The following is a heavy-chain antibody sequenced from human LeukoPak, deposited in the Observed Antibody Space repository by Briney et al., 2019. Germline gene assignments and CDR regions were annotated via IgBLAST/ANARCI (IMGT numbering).Heavy chain of an antibody. D-gene: IGHD6-6*01. Sequence: GGSLRLSCAASGFTFSDYYMTWVRQAPGKGLEWVSGISSADYTFYADSVKGRFTISRDVSKNTMYLQMSSLRAEDTAMYYCAKDTIGHLVPHYFDSWGQGTLVTVSS. J-gene: IGHJ4*02. V-gene: IGHV3-53*01. CDR1: GFTFSDYY. CDR3: AKDTIGHLVPHYFDS. CDR2: ISSADYT.